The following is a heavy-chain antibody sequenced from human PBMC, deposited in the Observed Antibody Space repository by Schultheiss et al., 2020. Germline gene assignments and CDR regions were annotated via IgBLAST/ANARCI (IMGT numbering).Heavy chain of an antibody. CDR2: INPSGGST. Sequence: ASVKVSCKASGYTFTSYYMHWVRQAPGQGLEWMGIINPSGGSTSYAQKFQGRVTMTRDTSTSTVYMELSSLRSEDTAVYYCARDLVSYYYYYGMDVWGQGTTVTVS. V-gene: IGHV1-46*01. J-gene: IGHJ6*02. D-gene: IGHD6-6*01. CDR1: GYTFTSYY. CDR3: ARDLVSYYYYYGMDV.